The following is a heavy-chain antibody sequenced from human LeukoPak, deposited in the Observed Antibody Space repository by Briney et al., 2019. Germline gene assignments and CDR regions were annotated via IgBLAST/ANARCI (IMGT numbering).Heavy chain of an antibody. J-gene: IGHJ4*02. CDR1: GGSFSGYY. V-gene: IGHV4-34*01. CDR2: INHSGST. Sequence: PSETLSLTCAVHGGSFSGYYWSWIRRPPGKGLEWIGEINHSGSTNYNPSLKSRVTISVDTSKNQFSLKLSSVTAADTAVYYCASKLERQGGLDYWGQGTLVTVSS. CDR3: ASKLERQGGLDY. D-gene: IGHD1-1*01.